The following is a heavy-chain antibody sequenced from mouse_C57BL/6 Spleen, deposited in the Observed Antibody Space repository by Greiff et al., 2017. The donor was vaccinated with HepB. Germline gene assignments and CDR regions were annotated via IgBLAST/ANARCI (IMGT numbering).Heavy chain of an antibody. Sequence: EVKLMESGPGLVKPSQSLSLTCSVTGYSITSGYYWNWIRQFPGNKLEWMGYISYDGSNNYNPSLKNRISITRDTSKNQFFLKLNSVTTEDTATYYCASLGWLLQAYWGQGTLVTVSA. CDR1: GYSITSGYY. V-gene: IGHV3-6*01. CDR2: ISYDGSN. CDR3: ASLGWLLQAY. D-gene: IGHD2-3*01. J-gene: IGHJ3*01.